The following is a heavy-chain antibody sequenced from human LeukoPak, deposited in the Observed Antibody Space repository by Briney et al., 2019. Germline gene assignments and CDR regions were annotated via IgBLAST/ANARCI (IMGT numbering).Heavy chain of an antibody. V-gene: IGHV3-21*01. J-gene: IGHJ4*02. CDR1: GFTFTIYG. Sequence: GGSLRLSCAASGFTFTIYGMNWVRQAPGKGLEWVYYADSVKGRFTFSRDNAKNLLYLQMNSLRAEDTAVYYCARDRLSSDCLDNWGQGTLVTVSS. D-gene: IGHD6-19*01. CDR3: ARDRLSSDCLDN.